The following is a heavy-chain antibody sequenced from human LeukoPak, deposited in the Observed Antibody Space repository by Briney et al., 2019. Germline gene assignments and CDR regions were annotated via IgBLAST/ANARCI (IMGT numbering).Heavy chain of an antibody. CDR2: IWFDGSNK. D-gene: IGHD6-19*01. Sequence: GGSLRLSCAASGCTFSNYDMHWVRQAPGKGLEWVAVIWFDGSNKFYADSVKGRFTISRDNSKNTLYLQMNSLRAEDTAVYYCASSAGALIDCWGQGTLVIVSS. V-gene: IGHV3-33*01. CDR1: GCTFSNYD. J-gene: IGHJ4*02. CDR3: ASSAGALIDC.